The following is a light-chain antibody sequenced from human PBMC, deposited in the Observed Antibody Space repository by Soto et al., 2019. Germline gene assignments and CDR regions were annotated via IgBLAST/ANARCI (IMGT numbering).Light chain of an antibody. CDR2: GAS. V-gene: IGKV3-20*01. J-gene: IGKJ1*01. CDR3: QQFGGSSRT. CDR1: QSVGSNY. Sequence: IVLTQSPGTLSLSPGERATLSCRASQSVGSNYLAWYQQKPGQAPRLLIYGASFRATGIPDRFSGSGSGTDFTLTISRLEPEDFAVYYCQQFGGSSRTFGQGTKVDIK.